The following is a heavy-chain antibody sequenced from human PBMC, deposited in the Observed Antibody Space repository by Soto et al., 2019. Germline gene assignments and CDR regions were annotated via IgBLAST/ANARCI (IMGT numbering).Heavy chain of an antibody. D-gene: IGHD6-13*01. Sequence: HPGGSLRLSCAASGFTFSSYAVHWVRQAPGKGLEWVAVISYDGSNKYYADSVKGRFTISRDNSKNTLYLQMNSLRAEDTAVYYCARVAEEAADGTYYYYGMDVWGQGTTVTVYS. CDR2: ISYDGSNK. V-gene: IGHV3-30-3*01. CDR1: GFTFSSYA. CDR3: ARVAEEAADGTYYYYGMDV. J-gene: IGHJ6*02.